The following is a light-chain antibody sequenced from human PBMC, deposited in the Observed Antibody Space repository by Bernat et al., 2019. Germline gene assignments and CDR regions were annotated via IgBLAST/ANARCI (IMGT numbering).Light chain of an antibody. CDR1: QVIGTY. V-gene: IGKV1-9*01. CDR3: QQLDKFPIT. CDR2: GAS. Sequence: DIQLTQSPSFLSASVGDRVTITCRASQVIGTYLAWYHQKPGTAPHLLIYGASTLQSGVPSRFSGSGSGTEFTLKISGLQPEDSATYYCQQLDKFPITFGQGTRLEIK. J-gene: IGKJ5*01.